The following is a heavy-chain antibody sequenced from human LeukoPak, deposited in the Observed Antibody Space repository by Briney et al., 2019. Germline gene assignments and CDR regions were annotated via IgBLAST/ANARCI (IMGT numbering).Heavy chain of an antibody. CDR2: IFHSGST. J-gene: IGHJ4*02. D-gene: IGHD6-25*01. CDR3: AREGSGSYFDY. Sequence: SETLSLTCSVSRGSVSSGSYYWSWIRQPPGKGLEWIGYIFHSGSTNYNPSLKSRVTISLDTSKNQFSLKVRSVTAADMAVYYCAREGSGSYFDYWGQGTLVTVSS. CDR1: RGSVSSGSYY. V-gene: IGHV4-61*01.